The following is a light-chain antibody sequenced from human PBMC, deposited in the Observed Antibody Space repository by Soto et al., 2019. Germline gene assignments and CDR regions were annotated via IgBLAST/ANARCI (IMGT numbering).Light chain of an antibody. V-gene: IGKV3-20*01. J-gene: IGKJ1*01. CDR3: QQYGSSPRT. CDR2: GAS. Sequence: VVLTKSPGTLSLSPGERATLSCRASRSVSSSYLAWYQQKPGQAPRLLIYGASSRATGIPDRFSGSGSGTDFTLTISRLEPEDFAVYYCQQYGSSPRTFGQGTKVDIK. CDR1: RSVSSSY.